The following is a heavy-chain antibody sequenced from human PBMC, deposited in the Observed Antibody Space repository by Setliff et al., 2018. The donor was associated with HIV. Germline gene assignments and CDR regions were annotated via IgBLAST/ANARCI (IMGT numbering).Heavy chain of an antibody. CDR2: IHTSTGKP. Sequence: ASVKVSCKASGYSFTTYSINWPRQAPGQGPEWMGWIHTSTGKPTYVRDFTGRFVFSLGTSVNTAFLQISDLKTEDTAVYYCARNSPFPPSSGAHFDFWGPGTLVTVSS. CDR3: ARNSPFPPSSGAHFDF. CDR1: GYSFTTYS. J-gene: IGHJ4*02. D-gene: IGHD3-22*01. V-gene: IGHV7-4-1*02.